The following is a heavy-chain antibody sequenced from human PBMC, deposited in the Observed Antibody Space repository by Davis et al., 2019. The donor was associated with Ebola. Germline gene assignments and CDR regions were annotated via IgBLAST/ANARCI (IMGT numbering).Heavy chain of an antibody. CDR2: ISYDGDNK. J-gene: IGHJ6*02. CDR1: GFTFSSYG. CDR3: ARTLTTGDYVYYYDMDV. D-gene: IGHD4-17*01. Sequence: PGGSLRLSCAGSGFTFSSYGMHWVRQAPGKGLEWVALISYDGDNKYYGDSVKGRFTISRDNSKNTLYLQMNSLRAEDTGIYYCARTLTTGDYVYYYDMDVWGQGTTVTVSS. V-gene: IGHV3-30*03.